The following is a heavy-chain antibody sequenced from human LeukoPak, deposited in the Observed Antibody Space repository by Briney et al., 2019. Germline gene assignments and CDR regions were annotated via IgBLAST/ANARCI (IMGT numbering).Heavy chain of an antibody. CDR2: IIPIFGTA. Sequence: RASVKVSCKSSGGTFSSYAISWVRQAPGQGLEWMGGIIPIFGTANYAQKFQGRVTIAADESTSTAYMELSSLRSEDTAVYYCARDNGSGPYWGQGTLVTVSS. D-gene: IGHD3-10*01. CDR1: GGTFSSYA. CDR3: ARDNGSGPY. V-gene: IGHV1-69*13. J-gene: IGHJ1*01.